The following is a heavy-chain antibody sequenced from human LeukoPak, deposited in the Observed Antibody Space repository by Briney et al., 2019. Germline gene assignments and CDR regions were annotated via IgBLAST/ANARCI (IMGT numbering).Heavy chain of an antibody. J-gene: IGHJ6*03. Sequence: SETLSLTCTVSGGSISSYYWSWIRQPAGKGLERIGRIYTSGSTNYNPSLKSRVTMSVDTSKNQFSLKLSSVTAADTAVYYCASRYCSGGSCYSGLNYYYYMDVWGKGTTVTVSS. CDR2: IYTSGST. CDR1: GGSISSYY. V-gene: IGHV4-4*07. D-gene: IGHD2-15*01. CDR3: ASRYCSGGSCYSGLNYYYYMDV.